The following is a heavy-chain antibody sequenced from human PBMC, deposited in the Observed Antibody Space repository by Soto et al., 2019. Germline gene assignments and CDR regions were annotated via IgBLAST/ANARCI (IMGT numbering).Heavy chain of an antibody. D-gene: IGHD3-22*01. CDR1: GDSISSSSYY. CDR2: IYYSGST. Sequence: QLQLQESGPGLVKPSETLSLTCTVSGDSISSSSYYWGWIRQPPGKGLEWIGSIYYSGSTYYNPSLKSRVTISVDTSKNQFSLKLSSVTAADTSVYFCARLAFRDDSSGYYPNWFDPWGQGTLVTVSS. J-gene: IGHJ5*02. V-gene: IGHV4-39*01. CDR3: ARLAFRDDSSGYYPNWFDP.